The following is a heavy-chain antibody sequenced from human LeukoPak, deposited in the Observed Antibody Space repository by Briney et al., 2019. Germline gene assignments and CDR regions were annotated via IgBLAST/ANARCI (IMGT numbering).Heavy chain of an antibody. D-gene: IGHD2-2*02. CDR3: AKDGLGYCSSTSCYTDY. V-gene: IGHV3-30*02. CDR2: IWYDGSNK. J-gene: IGHJ4*02. CDR1: GFTLSSYG. Sequence: PGGSLRLSCAASGFTLSSYGMHWVRQAPGKGLEWVAVIWYDGSNKYYADSVKGRFTISRDNSKNTLYLQMNSLRAEDTAVYYCAKDGLGYCSSTSCYTDYWGQGTLVTVSS.